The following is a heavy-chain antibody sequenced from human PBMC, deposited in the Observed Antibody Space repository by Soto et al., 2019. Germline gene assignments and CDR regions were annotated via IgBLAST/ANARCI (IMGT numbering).Heavy chain of an antibody. V-gene: IGHV4-4*07. CDR2: IYTSGST. CDR1: GGSISSYY. Sequence: QVQLQESGPGLVKPSETLSLTCTVSGGSISSYYWSWIRQPAGKGLEWIGRIYTSGSTNYNPSLNSRVTMSVDTSKNPFSLKRSSVTAADTAVYYCARDSGWYSSFVYYYGMDVWGQGTTVTVSS. D-gene: IGHD6-19*01. CDR3: ARDSGWYSSFVYYYGMDV. J-gene: IGHJ6*02.